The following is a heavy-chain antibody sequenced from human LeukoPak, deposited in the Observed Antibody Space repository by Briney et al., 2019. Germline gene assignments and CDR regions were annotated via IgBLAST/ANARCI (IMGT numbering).Heavy chain of an antibody. CDR3: ARLSLLMVRGVFDY. CDR2: IYYSGST. V-gene: IGHV4-39*01. D-gene: IGHD3-10*01. J-gene: IGHJ4*02. Sequence: PSETLSLTCTVSGGSISSSSYYRGWIRQPPGKGLEWIGSIYYSGSTYYNPSLKSRVTISVDTSKNQFSLKLSSVTAADTAVYYCARLSLLMVRGVFDYWGQGTLVTVSS. CDR1: GGSISSSSYY.